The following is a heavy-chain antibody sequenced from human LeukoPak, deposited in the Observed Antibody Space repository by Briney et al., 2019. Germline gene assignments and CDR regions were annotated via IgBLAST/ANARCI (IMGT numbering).Heavy chain of an antibody. D-gene: IGHD6-13*01. CDR3: ARGLMMAVAGRGEFHY. V-gene: IGHV4-59*01. CDR2: IYYSGSI. CDR1: GGSISSYY. Sequence: ASETLSLTCIVSGGSISSYYWSWIRQPPGKGLEWIGYIYYSGSINYNPSLKSRVTISVDTSKNQFSLKLSSVTAADTAVYYCARGLMMAVAGRGEFHYWGQGTLVTVSS. J-gene: IGHJ4*02.